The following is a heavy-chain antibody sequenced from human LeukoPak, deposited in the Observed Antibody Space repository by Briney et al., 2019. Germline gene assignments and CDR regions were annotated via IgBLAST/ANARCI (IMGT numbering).Heavy chain of an antibody. CDR2: INQSGST. Sequence: SETLSLTCDVYDGSLSGYYWSWIRQPPGKGLEWIGEINQSGSTNYNPSLKSRVTISVDTSKNQFSLKLSSVTAADTAVYYCARESGYYYGSGSPWGQEPWSPSPQ. D-gene: IGHD3-10*01. CDR1: DGSLSGYY. CDR3: ARESGYYYGSGSP. J-gene: IGHJ5*02. V-gene: IGHV4-34*01.